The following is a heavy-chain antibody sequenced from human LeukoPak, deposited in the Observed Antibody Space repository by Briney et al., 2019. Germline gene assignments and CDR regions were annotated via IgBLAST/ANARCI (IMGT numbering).Heavy chain of an antibody. CDR2: TRNKVNSYTT. CDR1: GFTFSDHY. J-gene: IGHJ4*02. D-gene: IGHD5-12*01. CDR3: ASSRWLQFDY. V-gene: IGHV3-72*01. Sequence: GGSLRLSCAASGFTFSDHYMDWVRQAPGKGLEWVGRTRNKVNSYTTEYAASVKGRFTISRDDSKNSLYLQMNSLKTEDTAVYYCASSRWLQFDYWGQGTLVTVSS.